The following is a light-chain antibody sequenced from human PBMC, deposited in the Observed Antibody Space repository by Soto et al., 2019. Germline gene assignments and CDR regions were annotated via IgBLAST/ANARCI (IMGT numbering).Light chain of an antibody. J-gene: IGKJ4*01. Sequence: EILRTQSPYTLSVSPFLRVSLSCRASRTVSKRLAWYQHKPGQAPRLLISGASTGDTGIPPRFSGSGSGTEFTLTVDTLQSEDIAIYYCQQYYHWSVTFGGGTKVDIK. CDR1: RTVSKR. V-gene: IGKV3-15*01. CDR2: GAS. CDR3: QQYYHWSVT.